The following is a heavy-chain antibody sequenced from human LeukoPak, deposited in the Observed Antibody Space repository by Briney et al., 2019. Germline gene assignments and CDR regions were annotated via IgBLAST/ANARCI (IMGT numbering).Heavy chain of an antibody. CDR2: INAGNGNT. D-gene: IGHD6-13*01. CDR1: GYTFTSYA. V-gene: IGHV1-3*01. Sequence: GASVKVSCKASGYTFTSYAMHWVRQAPGQRLEWMGWINAGNGNTKYSQKFQGRVTITRDTSASTAYMELSSLRSEDTAVYYCARNEGQQQLRDDEYFQHWGQGTLVTVSP. CDR3: ARNEGQQQLRDDEYFQH. J-gene: IGHJ1*01.